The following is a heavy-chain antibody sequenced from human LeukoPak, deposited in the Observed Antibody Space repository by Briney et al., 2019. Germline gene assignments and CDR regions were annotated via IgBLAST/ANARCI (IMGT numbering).Heavy chain of an antibody. J-gene: IGHJ5*02. D-gene: IGHD6-19*01. Sequence: GGSLRLSCAASGFTFSSYSMNWVRQAPGKGLEWVSYISSSSSTIYYADSVKGRFTISRDNAKNSLYLQMNSLRDEDTAVYYCARAHATIAVAGRWFDPWGQGTLVTVSS. CDR3: ARAHATIAVAGRWFDP. CDR2: ISSSSSTI. CDR1: GFTFSSYS. V-gene: IGHV3-48*02.